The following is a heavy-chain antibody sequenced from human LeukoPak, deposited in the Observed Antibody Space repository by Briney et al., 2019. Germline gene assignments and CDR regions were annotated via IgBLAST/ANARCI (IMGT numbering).Heavy chain of an antibody. D-gene: IGHD3-22*01. CDR3: ARDVGVVVVRTSTFDP. CDR1: SGSISSYY. V-gene: IGHV4-4*07. CDR2: IYTGGNT. Sequence: SETLSLTCTVSSGSISSYYWNWIRQPAGRGLEWIGRIYTGGNTNSNPSLKSRVTMSVDTSKNQFSLKLNSLTTADTAVYYCARDVGVVVVRTSTFDPWGQGTLVTVSS. J-gene: IGHJ5*02.